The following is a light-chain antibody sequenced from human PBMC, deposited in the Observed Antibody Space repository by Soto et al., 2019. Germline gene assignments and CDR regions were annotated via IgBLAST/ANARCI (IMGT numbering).Light chain of an antibody. CDR3: KQYASSFSTP. J-gene: IGKJ5*01. CDR2: GAS. Sequence: EVVLTQSPGTLSLSPGARATISCRASQSLSSSYLAWYQPKPCQASSLLIYGASSRSTGIPDRFSGRGSATAFPLTISRLEHEDFVVYYCKQYASSFSTPFGQGTRRASK. V-gene: IGKV3-20*01. CDR1: QSLSSSY.